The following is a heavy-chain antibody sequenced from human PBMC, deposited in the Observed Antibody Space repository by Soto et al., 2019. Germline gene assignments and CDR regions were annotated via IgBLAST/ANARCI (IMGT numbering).Heavy chain of an antibody. D-gene: IGHD2-2*01. J-gene: IGHJ6*02. CDR1: GGSISSGDYY. Sequence: QVQLQESGPGLVKPSQTLSLTCTVSGGSISSGDYYWSWIRQPPGKGLEWIGYIYYSGSTYYNPSPRCRVTISGDTSSNQFSLNLSSGTAADTAVYYCARDCISTSCSVSGMDVWGQGTTVTVSS. V-gene: IGHV4-30-4*01. CDR2: IYYSGST. CDR3: ARDCISTSCSVSGMDV.